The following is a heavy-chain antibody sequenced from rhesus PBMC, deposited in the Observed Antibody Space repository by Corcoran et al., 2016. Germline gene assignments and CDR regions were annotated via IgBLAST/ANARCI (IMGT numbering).Heavy chain of an antibody. Sequence: QVQLQESGPGLVKPSETLSLTCAVSGGSFSSYWWSWIRQPPGKGLEWIGELNGNSGSTNYNPSLTSRVTFSQDASKDHVVLQMCVVTGAGTAVYYVACMEAGTTQIYSIVVVFTAIGGAFDFWGQGLRVTVSS. V-gene: IGHV4-80*01. J-gene: IGHJ3*01. D-gene: IGHD2-27*01. CDR1: GGSFSSYW. CDR3: ACMEAGTTQIYSIVVVFTAIGGAFDF. CDR2: LNGNSGST.